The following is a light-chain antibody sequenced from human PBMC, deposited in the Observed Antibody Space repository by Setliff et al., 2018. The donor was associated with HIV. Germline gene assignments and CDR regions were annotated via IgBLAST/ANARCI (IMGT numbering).Light chain of an antibody. CDR1: SSDIGGYNY. V-gene: IGLV2-14*03. J-gene: IGLJ1*01. CDR3: SSYTSISIPYV. CDR2: DVS. Sequence: QSVLAQPASVSGSPGQSITISCTGTSSDIGGYNYVYWYQQHPGKAPKLIIYDVSNRPSGISNRFSGSKFGNTASLTISGLQAEDEADYYCSSYTSISIPYVVGTGTK.